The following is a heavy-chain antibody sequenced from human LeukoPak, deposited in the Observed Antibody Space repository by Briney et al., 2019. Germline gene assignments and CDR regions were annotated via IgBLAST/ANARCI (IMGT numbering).Heavy chain of an antibody. Sequence: PGGSLRLSCAASGFTFSSYGMHWVRQAPGKGLEWVAVISYDGSNKYYADSVKGRFTISRDNSKNTLYLQMNSLRAEDTAVYYCAKDSDEVDKEYYYDSSGPWGHFDYWGQGTLVTVSS. D-gene: IGHD3-22*01. V-gene: IGHV3-30*18. CDR2: ISYDGSNK. CDR1: GFTFSSYG. J-gene: IGHJ4*02. CDR3: AKDSDEVDKEYYYDSSGPWGHFDY.